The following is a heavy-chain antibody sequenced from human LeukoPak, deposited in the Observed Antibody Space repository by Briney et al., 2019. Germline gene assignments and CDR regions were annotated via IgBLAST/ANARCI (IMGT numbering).Heavy chain of an antibody. CDR1: GGSISSGSYY. V-gene: IGHV4-61*02. Sequence: PSQTLSLTCTVSGGSISSGSYYWSWIRQPAGKGLEWIGRIYTSGSTNYNPSLKSRVTISVDTSKNQFSLKLSSVTAADTAVYYCARASGSYSFDYWGQGTLVTVSS. CDR3: ARASGSYSFDY. D-gene: IGHD1-26*01. J-gene: IGHJ4*02. CDR2: IYTSGST.